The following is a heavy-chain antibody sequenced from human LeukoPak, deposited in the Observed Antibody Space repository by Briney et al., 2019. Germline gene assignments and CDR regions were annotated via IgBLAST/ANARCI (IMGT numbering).Heavy chain of an antibody. J-gene: IGHJ4*02. V-gene: IGHV1-3*01. CDR1: GCTFTSYT. Sequence: ASVKVSCKASGCTFTSYTMHWVRQAPGQRLEWMGWINAGNGNTKYSQKFQGRVTITRDTSASTAYMELSSLRSEDTAVYYCARGGSYPPYYFDYWGQGTLVTVSS. CDR3: ARGGSYPPYYFDY. CDR2: INAGNGNT. D-gene: IGHD1-26*01.